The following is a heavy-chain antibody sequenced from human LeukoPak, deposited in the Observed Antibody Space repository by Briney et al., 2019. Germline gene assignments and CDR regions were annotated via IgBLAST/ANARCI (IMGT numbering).Heavy chain of an antibody. Sequence: GGSLRLSCAASGFTFSNAWMSWVRQAPGKGLEWVGRIKSKTDGGTTDYAAPVKGRLTISRDDSKNTLYLQMNSLKTEDTAVYYCTTDVIATQHMVDYWGQGTLVTVSS. V-gene: IGHV3-15*01. CDR2: IKSKTDGGTT. J-gene: IGHJ4*02. CDR3: TTDVIATQHMVDY. CDR1: GFTFSNAW. D-gene: IGHD2/OR15-2a*01.